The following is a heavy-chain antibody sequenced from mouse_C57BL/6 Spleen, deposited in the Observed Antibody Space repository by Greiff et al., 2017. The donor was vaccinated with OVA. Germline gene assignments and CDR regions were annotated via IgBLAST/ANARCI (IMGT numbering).Heavy chain of an antibody. CDR3: TPRQLRLPFAY. Sequence: VQLQQSGAELVRPGASVTLSCKASGYTFTDYEMHWVKQTPVHGLEWIGAIDPETGGTAYNQKFKGKAILTADKSSSTAYMELRSLTSEDSAVDYCTPRQLRLPFAYWGQGTLVTVSA. D-gene: IGHD3-2*02. CDR2: IDPETGGT. CDR1: GYTFTDYE. J-gene: IGHJ3*01. V-gene: IGHV1-15*01.